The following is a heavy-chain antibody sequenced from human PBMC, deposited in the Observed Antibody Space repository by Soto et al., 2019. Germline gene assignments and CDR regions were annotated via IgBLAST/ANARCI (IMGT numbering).Heavy chain of an antibody. CDR1: GFTFSSYS. D-gene: IGHD2-15*01. V-gene: IGHV3-48*02. J-gene: IGHJ4*02. CDR2: ISSSSRTI. CDR3: TRDVGDYIDF. Sequence: GGSLRLSCVASGFTFSSYSMNWVRQAPGKGLEWVSHISSSSRTIYYADSVKGRFTTSRDNAKNSLYLEMNSLRDEDTAVYSCTRDVGDYIDFWGQGTPVTVSS.